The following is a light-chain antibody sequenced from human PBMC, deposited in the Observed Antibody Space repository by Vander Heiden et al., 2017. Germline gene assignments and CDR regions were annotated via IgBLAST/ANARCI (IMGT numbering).Light chain of an antibody. CDR3: SSYTSSSTV. J-gene: IGLJ2*01. V-gene: IGLV2-14*01. CDR1: SSDVGGYNY. Sequence: QSDLTQPPSLSGSPGQSITISCTGTSSDVGGYNYVSWYQQHPGKAPKLMIYEVSNRPSGVSNRFSGSKSGNTASLTISGLQAEDEADYYCSSYTSSSTVFGGGTKLTVL. CDR2: EVS.